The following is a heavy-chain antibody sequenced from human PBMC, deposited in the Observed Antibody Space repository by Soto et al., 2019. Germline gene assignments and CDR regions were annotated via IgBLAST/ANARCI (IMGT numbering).Heavy chain of an antibody. CDR3: AKDSRKNNWTPDF. Sequence: PGGSLRLSCAASGFTFNSFAMTWVRQAPGKGLEWVSLITGGGGRTYYADSVKGRFTASRDNSKSTVYLQMNSLRAEDTAIYYCAKDSRKNNWTPDFWGQGTLVTVSS. CDR1: GFTFNSFA. J-gene: IGHJ4*02. D-gene: IGHD2-15*01. V-gene: IGHV3-23*01. CDR2: ITGGGGRT.